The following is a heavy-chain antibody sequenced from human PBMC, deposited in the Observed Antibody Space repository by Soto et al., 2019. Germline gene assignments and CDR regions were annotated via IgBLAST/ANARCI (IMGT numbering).Heavy chain of an antibody. D-gene: IGHD2-15*01. CDR2: ISYDGSNK. J-gene: IGHJ4*02. V-gene: IGHV3-30*18. CDR1: GFTFSSYG. CDR3: AKDLSGNIDY. Sequence: QVQLVESGGGVVQPGRSLRLSCAASGFTFSSYGMHWVRQAPGKGLEWVAVISYDGSNKYYEDSVKGRFTISRDNSKNTLYLQMNSLRAEDTAVYYCAKDLSGNIDYWGQGTLVTVSS.